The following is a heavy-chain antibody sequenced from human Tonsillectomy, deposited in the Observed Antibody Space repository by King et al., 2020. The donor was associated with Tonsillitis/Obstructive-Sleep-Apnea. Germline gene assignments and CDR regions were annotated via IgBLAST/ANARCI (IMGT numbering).Heavy chain of an antibody. CDR2: IYYSGST. CDR1: GGSISSSSYY. D-gene: IGHD1-26*01. J-gene: IGHJ3*01. CDR3: ARQTSYYDAFDV. V-gene: IGHV4-39*01. Sequence: LQLQESGPGLVKPSETLSLTCTVSGGSISSSSYYWGWIRQPPGKGLEWIGSIYYSGSTYYNPSLESRVTISVDTSKNQFSLKLSSVTAADTAVYYCARQTSYYDAFDVWGQGTMVTVSS.